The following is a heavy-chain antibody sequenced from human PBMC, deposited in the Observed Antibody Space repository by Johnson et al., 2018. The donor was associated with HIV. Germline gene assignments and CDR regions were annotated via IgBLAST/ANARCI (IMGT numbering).Heavy chain of an antibody. CDR1: GFTVSSNY. Sequence: VQLVESRGGLMQPGGSLRLSCVASGFTVSSNYMSWVRQAPGKGLEWVSIIYSGGSTKHADSVKGRFTISRDNSKNTLYLQMGSLRAEDMAVYYCARDEGPYSSSWTHAFDIWGQGTMVTVSS. V-gene: IGHV3-66*03. CDR2: IYSGGST. J-gene: IGHJ3*02. D-gene: IGHD6-13*01. CDR3: ARDEGPYSSSWTHAFDI.